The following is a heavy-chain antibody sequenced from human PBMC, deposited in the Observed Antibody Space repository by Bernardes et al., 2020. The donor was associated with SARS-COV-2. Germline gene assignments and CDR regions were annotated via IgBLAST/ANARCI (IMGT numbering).Heavy chain of an antibody. V-gene: IGHV4-59*01. J-gene: IGHJ4*02. CDR3: ARSGYSYGYDASEFDY. CDR1: GGSISSYY. CDR2: IYYSGST. D-gene: IGHD5-18*01. Sequence: SETLSLTCTVSGGSISSYYWSWIRQPPGKGLEWIGYIYYSGSTNYNPSLKSRVTISVDTSKNQFSLKLSSVTAADTAVYYCARSGYSYGYDASEFDYWGQGTLVTVSS.